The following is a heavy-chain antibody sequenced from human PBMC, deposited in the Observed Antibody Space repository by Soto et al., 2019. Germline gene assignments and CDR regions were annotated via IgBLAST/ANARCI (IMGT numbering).Heavy chain of an antibody. CDR1: GGSIISYY. CDR3: ARDRGYYGSGTDPYYFDY. V-gene: IGHV4-59*01. D-gene: IGHD3-10*01. CDR2: IYYSGST. J-gene: IGHJ4*02. Sequence: SETLSLTCTVSGGSIISYYCIFIRHPPFKGLEWIVYIYYSGSTNYNPSLKSRVTISVDTSKNQFSLKLSSVTAADTAVYYCARDRGYYGSGTDPYYFDYWGQGTLVTVSS.